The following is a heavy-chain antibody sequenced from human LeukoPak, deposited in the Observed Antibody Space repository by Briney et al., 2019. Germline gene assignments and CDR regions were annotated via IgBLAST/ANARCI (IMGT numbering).Heavy chain of an antibody. D-gene: IGHD6-13*01. J-gene: IGHJ6*03. Sequence: SETLSLTCTVSGGSISSSSYYWGWIRQPPGKGLEWIGSIYYSGSTYYNPSLKSRVTISVDTSKNQFSLKLSSVTAADTAVYYCGAADDYYYMDVWGKGTTVTVSS. CDR3: GAADDYYYMDV. CDR1: GGSISSSSYY. V-gene: IGHV4-39*07. CDR2: IYYSGST.